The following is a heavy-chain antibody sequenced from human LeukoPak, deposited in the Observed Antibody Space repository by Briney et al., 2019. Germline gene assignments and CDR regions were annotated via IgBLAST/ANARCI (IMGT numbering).Heavy chain of an antibody. CDR3: ASGYYYGAFDI. CDR2: INPSGVST. V-gene: IGHV1-46*01. Sequence: ASVKVSCKVSGYTFTSYYIDWVRQAPGQGLEWMGIINPSGVSTSNAQKFQGRVTLTRDTSTSTVYMEVSSLRSEDTAVYYCASGYYYGAFDIWGQGTMVTVSS. CDR1: GYTFTSYY. J-gene: IGHJ3*02. D-gene: IGHD3-22*01.